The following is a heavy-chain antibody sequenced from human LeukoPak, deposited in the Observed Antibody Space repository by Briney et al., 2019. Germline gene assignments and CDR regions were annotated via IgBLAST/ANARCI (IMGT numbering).Heavy chain of an antibody. D-gene: IGHD6-13*01. CDR3: ARQAIAAAELDY. CDR1: GGSFGGYY. J-gene: IGHJ4*02. CDR2: IYYSGST. V-gene: IGHV4-34*01. Sequence: SETLSLTCAVYGGSFGGYYWSWIRQPPGKGLEWIGSIYYSGSTYYNPSLKSRVTISVDTSKHQFSLKVDSVTAADTAMYYCARQAIAAAELDYWGQGTLVTVSS.